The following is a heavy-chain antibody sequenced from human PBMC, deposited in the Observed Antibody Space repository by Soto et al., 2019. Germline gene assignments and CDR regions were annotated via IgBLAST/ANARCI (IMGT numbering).Heavy chain of an antibody. D-gene: IGHD3-10*01. J-gene: IGHJ4*02. V-gene: IGHV4-30-4*01. CDR1: GGSISSGAYS. Sequence: QVQLQESGPGLVKPSQTLSLTCTVSGGSISSGAYSCSWIRQPPGKDLEWIGSIPSSGSTYYNPSRKSRVTISVGTSKNLFSLKLCSVTAADRAVYYCATLAFGEFKFDYWGQGTMVNVSS. CDR3: ATLAFGEFKFDY. CDR2: IPSSGST.